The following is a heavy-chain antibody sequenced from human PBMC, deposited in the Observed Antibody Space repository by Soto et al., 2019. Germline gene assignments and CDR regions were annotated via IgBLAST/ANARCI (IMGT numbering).Heavy chain of an antibody. Sequence: QVQLVESGGGVVQPGRSLRLSCAASGFTFSSYGMHWVRQAPGKGLEWVAVISYDGSNKYYVDSVKGRFTISRDNSKNTLYLQTNSLRAEDTAVYYCAKWGRQYDILTGDRDYYGMDVWGQGTTVTVSS. CDR1: GFTFSSYG. V-gene: IGHV3-30*18. J-gene: IGHJ6*02. D-gene: IGHD3-9*01. CDR3: AKWGRQYDILTGDRDYYGMDV. CDR2: ISYDGSNK.